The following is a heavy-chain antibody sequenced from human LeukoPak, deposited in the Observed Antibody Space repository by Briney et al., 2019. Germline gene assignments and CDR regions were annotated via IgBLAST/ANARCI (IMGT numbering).Heavy chain of an antibody. CDR1: GFTFSSYA. D-gene: IGHD2-15*01. CDR3: AKVDDIVVVVAATLGY. CDR2: ISGSGGST. Sequence: GGSLRLSCAASGFTFSSYAMSWVRQAPGKGLEWVSAISGSGGSTYYADSVKGRFTISRDSSKNTLYLQMNSLRAEDTAVYYCAKVDDIVVVVAATLGYWGQGTLVTVSS. J-gene: IGHJ4*02. V-gene: IGHV3-23*01.